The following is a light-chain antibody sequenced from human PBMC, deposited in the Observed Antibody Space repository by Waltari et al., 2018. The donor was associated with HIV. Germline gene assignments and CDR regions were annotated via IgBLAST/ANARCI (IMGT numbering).Light chain of an antibody. CDR2: GAS. V-gene: IGKV3-20*01. J-gene: IGKJ5*01. CDR3: QHYDSSVT. CDR1: QSVSSSS. Sequence: EIVLTQSPGTLSLSPGERGTLSCRASQSVSSSSLIWYQQKPGQAPRLLIYGASSRATGIPDRFSGSGSGTDFTLTISRLDPEDFAVYYCQHYDSSVTFGQGTRLEIK.